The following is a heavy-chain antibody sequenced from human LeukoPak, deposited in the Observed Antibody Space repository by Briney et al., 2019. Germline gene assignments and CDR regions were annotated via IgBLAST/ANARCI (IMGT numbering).Heavy chain of an antibody. CDR3: ARLLGLTSYYYYGMDV. Sequence: ASVKVSCKVSGYTLTELSMHWVRQAPGKGLEWMGGFDPEDGETIYAQKFQGRVTMTEDTSTDTAYMELRSLRSDDTAVYYCARLLGLTSYYYYGMDVWGQGTTVTVSS. D-gene: IGHD2-21*01. CDR2: FDPEDGET. CDR1: GYTLTELS. J-gene: IGHJ6*02. V-gene: IGHV1-24*01.